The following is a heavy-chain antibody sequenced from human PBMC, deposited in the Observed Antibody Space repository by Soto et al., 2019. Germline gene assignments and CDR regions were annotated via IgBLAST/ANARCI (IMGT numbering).Heavy chain of an antibody. J-gene: IGHJ4*02. CDR1: GFTFSSYW. V-gene: IGHV3-74*01. CDR2: INSDGSST. CDR3: ARDSAPAAGTPDFDY. D-gene: IGHD6-13*01. Sequence: GESLKISCAASGFTFSSYWMHWVRQAPGKGLVWVSRINSDGSSTSYADSVKGRFTISRDNAKNTLYLQMNSLRAEDTAVYYCARDSAPAAGTPDFDYWGQGTLVTVSS.